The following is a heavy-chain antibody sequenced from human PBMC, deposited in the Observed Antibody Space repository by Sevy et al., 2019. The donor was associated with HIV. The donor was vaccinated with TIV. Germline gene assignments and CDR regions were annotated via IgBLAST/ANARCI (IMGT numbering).Heavy chain of an antibody. CDR2: VYYTGGT. CDR1: GGSINSDH. J-gene: IGHJ3*02. CDR3: ARRNDFDI. V-gene: IGHV4-59*08. Sequence: SETLSLTCTVSGGSINSDHWNWIRQPPGKGLEWIGYVYYTGGTNYNTSLKNRVTISVDRTKNQFSRKLTSVTAADTAVDYCARRNDFDIWGQGTMVTVSS.